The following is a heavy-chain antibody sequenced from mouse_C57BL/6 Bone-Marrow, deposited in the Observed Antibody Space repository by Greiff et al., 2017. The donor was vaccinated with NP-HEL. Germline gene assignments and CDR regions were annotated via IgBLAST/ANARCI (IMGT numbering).Heavy chain of an antibody. CDR2: ISDGGSYT. D-gene: IGHD2-5*01. J-gene: IGHJ3*01. CDR3: ARDYSNPFAY. Sequence: VESGGGLVKPGGSLKLSCAASGFTFSSYAMSWVRQTPEKRLEWVATISDGGSYTYYPDNVKGRFTISRDNAKNNLYLQMSHLKSEDTAMYYCARDYSNPFAYWGQGTLVTVSA. V-gene: IGHV5-4*01. CDR1: GFTFSSYA.